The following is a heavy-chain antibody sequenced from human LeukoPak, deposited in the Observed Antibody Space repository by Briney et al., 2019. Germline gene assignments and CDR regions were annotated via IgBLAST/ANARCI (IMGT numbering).Heavy chain of an antibody. CDR3: ASGAQYYYGLDV. CDR2: ISSGSDYI. J-gene: IGHJ6*02. D-gene: IGHD3-10*01. CDR1: GFTFSEHS. Sequence: GGSLRLSCAASGFTFSEHSMNWVRQAPGKGLEWVSSISSGSDYIYYADSVRGRFTISRDNARNSLYLQMSSLRAEDAAVYYRASGAQYYYGLDVWGQGTTVTVSS. V-gene: IGHV3-21*01.